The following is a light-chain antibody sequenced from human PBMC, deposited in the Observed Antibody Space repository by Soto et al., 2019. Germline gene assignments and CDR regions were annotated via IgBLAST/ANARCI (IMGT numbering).Light chain of an antibody. CDR2: GNN. Sequence: QSVLTQPPSASGTPGQRVTISCSGSSSNIGNNTVNWYQQLPGTAPKLLIYGNNHRTSGVPDRFSGSKSGTSASLANSGLQSEDEAYYFCAAWYDSLKGPVFGRGTKLTVL. CDR3: AAWYDSLKGPV. CDR1: SSNIGNNT. V-gene: IGLV1-44*01. J-gene: IGLJ3*02.